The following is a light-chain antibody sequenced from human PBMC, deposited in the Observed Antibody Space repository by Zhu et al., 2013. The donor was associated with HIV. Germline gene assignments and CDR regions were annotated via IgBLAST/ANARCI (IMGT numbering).Light chain of an antibody. J-gene: IGKJ2*01. CDR3: QQYYSTPRT. CDR1: QSVLYSSNNKNS. CDR2: WAS. V-gene: IGKV4-1*01. Sequence: DIVMTQSPDSLAVSLGERATINCKSSQSVLYSSNNKNSITWYQQKPGQPPKLLIYWASTRESGVPDRFSGSGSGTDFTLTISSLQAEDVAVYYCQQYYSTPRTFGQGTKLEIK.